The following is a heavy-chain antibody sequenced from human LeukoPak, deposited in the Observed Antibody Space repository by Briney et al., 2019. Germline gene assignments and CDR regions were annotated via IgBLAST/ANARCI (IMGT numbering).Heavy chain of an antibody. CDR3: ARGRGLLWFGELFGNSWFDP. J-gene: IGHJ5*02. V-gene: IGHV4-59*01. CDR2: IYYSGST. Sequence: NPSETLSLTCTVSGGSISSYYWSWIRQPPGKGLEWIGYIYYSGSTNYNPSLKSRVTISVDTSKNQFSLKLSSVTAADTAVYYCARGRGLLWFGELFGNSWFDPWGQGTLVTVSS. CDR1: GGSISSYY. D-gene: IGHD3-10*01.